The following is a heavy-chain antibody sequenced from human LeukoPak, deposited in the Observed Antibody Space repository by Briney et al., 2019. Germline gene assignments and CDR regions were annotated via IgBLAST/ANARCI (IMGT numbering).Heavy chain of an antibody. CDR1: GFTVSSNY. Sequence: TGGSPRLSCAASGFTVSSNYMSWVRQAPGKGLEWVAVISYDGSDKYYADSVKGRFTISRDNSKNTMYLQMNSLRAEDTAVYYCARGGGSYSGVFDIGAQGTMATVSS. CDR3: ARGGGSYSGVFDI. V-gene: IGHV3-30-3*01. J-gene: IGHJ3*02. D-gene: IGHD1-26*01. CDR2: ISYDGSDK.